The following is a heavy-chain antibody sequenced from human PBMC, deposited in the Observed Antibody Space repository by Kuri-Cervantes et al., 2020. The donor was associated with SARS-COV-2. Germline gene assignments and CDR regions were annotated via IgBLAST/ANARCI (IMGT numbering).Heavy chain of an antibody. CDR3: ASSILGYSYGHPFDY. Sequence: SCAISGDSVSSNSAAWNWIRQSPSRGLEWLGRTYYRSKWYNDYAVSVKSRITINPDTSKNQFSLQLNSVTPEDTAVYYCASSILGYSYGHPFDYWGQGTLVTVSS. CDR2: TYYRSKWYN. D-gene: IGHD5-18*01. CDR1: GDSVSSNSAA. J-gene: IGHJ4*02. V-gene: IGHV6-1*01.